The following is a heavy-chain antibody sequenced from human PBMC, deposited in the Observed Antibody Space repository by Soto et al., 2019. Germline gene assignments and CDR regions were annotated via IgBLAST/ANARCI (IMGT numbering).Heavy chain of an antibody. CDR1: GYTFTSYY. J-gene: IGHJ6*02. CDR3: ARSRFVVGVTEDYYGMDV. V-gene: IGHV1-46*01. CDR2: INPSGGST. Sequence: GASVKVSCKASGYTFTSYYRHWVRQAPGQGLEWMGVINPSGGSTSCAQKFQGRVTITTDASTNTAYMGLSSLRSGDTAVYYCARSRFVVGVTEDYYGMDVWGQGTTVTVSS. D-gene: IGHD2-15*01.